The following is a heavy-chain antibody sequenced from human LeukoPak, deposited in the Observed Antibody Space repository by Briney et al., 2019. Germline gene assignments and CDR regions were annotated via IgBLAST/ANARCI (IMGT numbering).Heavy chain of an antibody. J-gene: IGHJ3*02. CDR3: ARRDYYGSGSYFPKAFDI. CDR1: GGSISSYY. Sequence: SETLSLTCTVSGGSISSYYWSWIRQPPGKGLEWIGEINHSGSTNYNPSLKSRVTISVDTSKNQFSLKLSSVTAADTAVYYCARRDYYGSGSYFPKAFDIWGQGTMVTVSS. CDR2: INHSGST. V-gene: IGHV4-34*01. D-gene: IGHD3-10*01.